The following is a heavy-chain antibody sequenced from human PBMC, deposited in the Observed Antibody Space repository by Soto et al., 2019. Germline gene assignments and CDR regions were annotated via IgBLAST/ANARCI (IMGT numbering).Heavy chain of an antibody. CDR1: GFTFSNYW. J-gene: IGHJ4*02. D-gene: IGHD3-10*01. CDR3: ARVGGGLGNLDY. CDR2: ISGDGRFT. V-gene: IGHV3-74*01. Sequence: GGSLRLSCGASGFTFSNYWMHWVRQAPGEGLVWVSRISGDGRFTRFADSVKGRFTISRDNAKNTLHLQMDSLRVEDTAVYYCARVGGGLGNLDYWGQGALVTVSS.